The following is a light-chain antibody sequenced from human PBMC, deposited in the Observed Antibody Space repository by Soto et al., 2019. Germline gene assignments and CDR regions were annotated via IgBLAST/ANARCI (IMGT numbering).Light chain of an antibody. CDR1: QSVSSSY. CDR2: DAS. J-gene: IGKJ4*01. Sequence: EIVLTQSPGTLSLSPGERATLSCRASQSVSSSYLAWYQQKPGQAPRLLIFDASNRVTGIPDRFSGSGSGTDFTLTISRLEPEDFAVYYCQHYGSSPLTFGGGTKVEI. CDR3: QHYGSSPLT. V-gene: IGKV3-20*01.